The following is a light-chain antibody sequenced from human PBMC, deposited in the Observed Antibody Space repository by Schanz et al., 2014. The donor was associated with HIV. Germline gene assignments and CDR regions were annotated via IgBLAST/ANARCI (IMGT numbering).Light chain of an antibody. V-gene: IGKV3D-15*01. J-gene: IGKJ2*01. CDR1: QSISNN. Sequence: EIVMTQSPATLYVSPGEGATLSCRASQSISNNLAWYQHKPGQAPRLLIYGASSRATGIPDRFSGGVSGTEFTLTISGLQSEDFATYYCQQYNSFSSTFGQGTKLEIK. CDR3: QQYNSFSST. CDR2: GAS.